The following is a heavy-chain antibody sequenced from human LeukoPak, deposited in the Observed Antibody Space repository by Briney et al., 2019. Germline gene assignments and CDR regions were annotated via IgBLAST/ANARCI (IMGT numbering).Heavy chain of an antibody. Sequence: GGSLRLSCAASGFSFSTYSMNWVRQAPGKGLEWVSSISRNSRYIYYADSMRGRFTISRDNAKNSLYLQMNSLKPEDTAVYYCAKAKDYGSGINMDVWGKGTTVTVSS. V-gene: IGHV3-21*06. J-gene: IGHJ6*03. CDR3: AKAKDYGSGINMDV. CDR2: ISRNSRYI. D-gene: IGHD3-10*01. CDR1: GFSFSTYS.